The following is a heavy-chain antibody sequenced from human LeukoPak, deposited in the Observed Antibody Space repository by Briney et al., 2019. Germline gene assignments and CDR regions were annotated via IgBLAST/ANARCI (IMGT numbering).Heavy chain of an antibody. J-gene: IGHJ4*02. D-gene: IGHD2-2*01. CDR3: AGRYCSSTSCPFDY. CDR1: GYSISSYY. CDR2: IYTSGST. Sequence: SETLSLTCTVSGYSISSYYWSWIRQPAGKGLEWIGRIYTSGSTNYNPSLKSRVTMSVDTSKNQFSLKLSSVTAADTAVYYCAGRYCSSTSCPFDYWGQGTLVTVSS. V-gene: IGHV4-4*07.